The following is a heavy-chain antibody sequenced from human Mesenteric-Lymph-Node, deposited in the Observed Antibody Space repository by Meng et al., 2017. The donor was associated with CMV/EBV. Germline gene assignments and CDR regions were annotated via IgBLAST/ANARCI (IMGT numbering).Heavy chain of an antibody. D-gene: IGHD6-6*01. J-gene: IGHJ5*02. CDR1: GFTFSSDT. CDR2: ISSSRNYE. Sequence: GGSLRLSCAASGFTFSSDTMSWVRQPPGKGLEWVASISSSRNYEYYADSLKGRFTISRDTAKNSVFLQLNSLRAEDTAVYYCARDRSIAARRSWFDPWGQGTLVTVSS. CDR3: ARDRSIAARRSWFDP. V-gene: IGHV3-21*01.